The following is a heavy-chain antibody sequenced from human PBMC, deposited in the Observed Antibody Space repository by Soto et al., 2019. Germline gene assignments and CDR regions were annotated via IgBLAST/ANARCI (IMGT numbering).Heavy chain of an antibody. Sequence: GGSLRLSCAASGFTFSSYGMHWVRQAPGKGLEWVAVISYDGSNKYYADSVKGRFTISRDNSKNTLYLQMNSLRAEDTAVYYCAKARSGYCSSTSCYVFQHWGQGTLVTVSS. J-gene: IGHJ1*01. CDR1: GFTFSSYG. CDR3: AKARSGYCSSTSCYVFQH. D-gene: IGHD2-2*01. V-gene: IGHV3-30*18. CDR2: ISYDGSNK.